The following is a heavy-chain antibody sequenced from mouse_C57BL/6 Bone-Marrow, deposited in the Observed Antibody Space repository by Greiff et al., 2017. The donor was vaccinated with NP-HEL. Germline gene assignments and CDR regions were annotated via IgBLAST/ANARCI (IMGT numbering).Heavy chain of an antibody. CDR2: IDPSDSYT. CDR1: GYTFTSYW. Sequence: QVQLQQPGAELVKPGASVKLSCKASGYTFTSYWMQWVKQRPGQGLEWIGEIDPSDSYTNYNQKFKGKATLTVDTSSSTAYMQLSSLTSEDSAVYYCARSGSSYQYYFDYWGQGTTLTVSS. CDR3: ARSGSSYQYYFDY. D-gene: IGHD1-1*01. V-gene: IGHV1-50*01. J-gene: IGHJ2*01.